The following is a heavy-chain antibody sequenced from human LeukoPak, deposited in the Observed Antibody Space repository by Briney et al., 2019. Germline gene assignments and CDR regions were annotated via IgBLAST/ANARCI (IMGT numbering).Heavy chain of an antibody. J-gene: IGHJ4*02. V-gene: IGHV4-61*08. CDR1: GGSISSGGYY. Sequence: SETLSLTCAVSGGSISSGGYYWSWIRQPPGKGLEWIGYIYYSGSTNYNPSLKSRVTISVDTSKNQFSLKLSSVTAADTAVYYCARQYQPFRRVDYWGQGTLVTVSS. CDR3: ARQYQPFRRVDY. D-gene: IGHD2-2*01. CDR2: IYYSGST.